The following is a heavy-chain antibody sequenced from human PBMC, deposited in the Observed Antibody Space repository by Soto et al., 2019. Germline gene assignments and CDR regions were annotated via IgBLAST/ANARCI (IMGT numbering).Heavy chain of an antibody. J-gene: IGHJ4*02. V-gene: IGHV4-59*08. D-gene: IGHD6-19*01. Sequence: SETLSLTWTVSGGSISSYYGSWIRQPPGKGLEWNGNIYYSGSTYYNPSLKSRVTISVDTSKNQFSLKLSSVTAADTAVYYFASLYSSGWTVDPEDDYWGQGTLVTVSS. CDR1: GGSISSYY. CDR3: ASLYSSGWTVDPEDDY. CDR2: IYYSGST.